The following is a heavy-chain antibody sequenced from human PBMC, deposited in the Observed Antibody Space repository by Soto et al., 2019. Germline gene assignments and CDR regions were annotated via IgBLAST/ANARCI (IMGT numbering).Heavy chain of an antibody. CDR3: ARVLRYFDWLSGPDY. V-gene: IGHV4-59*01. D-gene: IGHD3-9*01. CDR1: GGKKSRYR. CDR2: IYYSGST. J-gene: IGHJ4*02. Sequence: GGKKSRYRWSPFQQKKGKGLEWIGYIYYSGSTNYNPSLKSRVTISLDTSKNQFSLKLSSVTAADTAVYYCARVLRYFDWLSGPDYWGQGTLVTVSS.